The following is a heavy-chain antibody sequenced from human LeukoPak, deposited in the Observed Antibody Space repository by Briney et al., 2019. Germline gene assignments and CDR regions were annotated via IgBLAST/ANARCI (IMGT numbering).Heavy chain of an antibody. J-gene: IGHJ6*03. D-gene: IGHD1-14*01. V-gene: IGHV4-59*01. CDR3: ARAASTGYYYYYMDV. Sequence: SETLSLTCTVSGDSISTYYWSWIRQPPGKGLEWIGYIYYSGSTNYNPSLKSRVTISVDTSKNQFSLRLRSVTAADTAVYYCARAASTGYYYYYMDVWGKGTTVTVSS. CDR1: GDSISTYY. CDR2: IYYSGST.